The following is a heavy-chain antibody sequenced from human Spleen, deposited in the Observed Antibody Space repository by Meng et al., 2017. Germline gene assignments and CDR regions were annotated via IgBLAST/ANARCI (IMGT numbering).Heavy chain of an antibody. CDR3: ARGELIRFLEWLSTYYYYGMDV. CDR2: ISYDGSNK. CDR1: GFTFSSYA. D-gene: IGHD3-3*01. Sequence: GGSLRLSCAASGFTFSSYAMHWVRQAPGKGLEWVAVISYDGSNKYYADSVKGRFTISRDNSKNTLYLQMNSLRAEDTAVYYCARGELIRFLEWLSTYYYYGMDVWGQGTTVTVSS. V-gene: IGHV3-30*01. J-gene: IGHJ6*02.